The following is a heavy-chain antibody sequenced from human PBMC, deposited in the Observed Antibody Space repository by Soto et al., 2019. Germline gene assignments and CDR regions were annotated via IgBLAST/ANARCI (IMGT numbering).Heavy chain of an antibody. CDR2: IYYSGST. J-gene: IGHJ3*02. V-gene: IGHV4-59*01. D-gene: IGHD2-2*01. CDR3: AREEGGSIVVVPAAMTGAFDI. CDR1: GGSISSYY. Sequence: PSETLSLTCTVSGGSISSYYWSWIRQPPGKGLELIGYIYYSGSTNYNPSLKSRVTISVDTSKNQFSLKLSSVTAADTAVYYCAREEGGSIVVVPAAMTGAFDIWGQGTMVTVSS.